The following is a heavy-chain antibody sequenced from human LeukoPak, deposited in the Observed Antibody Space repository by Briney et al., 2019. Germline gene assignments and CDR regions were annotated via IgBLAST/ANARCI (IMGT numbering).Heavy chain of an antibody. J-gene: IGHJ4*02. D-gene: IGHD2-15*01. CDR3: ARAGARSSDRWWYDY. V-gene: IGHV3-7*03. CDR1: EFIFSSYY. Sequence: GGSLRLPCAASEFIFSSYYMTWVRQVPGKGLEWVANINPDGSEKNYVDSVKGRFTISRDNARNSLYLQMNSLRAEDTALYYCARAGARSSDRWWYDYWGQGTLVTVSS. CDR2: INPDGSEK.